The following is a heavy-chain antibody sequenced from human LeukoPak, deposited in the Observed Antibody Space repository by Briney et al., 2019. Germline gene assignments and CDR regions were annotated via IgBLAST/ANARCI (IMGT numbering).Heavy chain of an antibody. V-gene: IGHV3-23*01. CDR3: AKGLPRGLPAAEHFDY. D-gene: IGHD2-2*01. Sequence: PGGSLRLSCAVSGFTFSGYAMSWVRQAPGKGLEWVSSISAGGSSSYYADSVKGRFTISRDNSKNTLYVRMNTLRAEDSALYYCAKGLPRGLPAAEHFDYWGQGTLVTVSP. CDR1: GFTFSGYA. CDR2: ISAGGSSS. J-gene: IGHJ4*02.